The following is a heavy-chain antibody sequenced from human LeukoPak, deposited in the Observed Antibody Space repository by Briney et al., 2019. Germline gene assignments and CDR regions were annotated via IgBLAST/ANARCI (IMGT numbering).Heavy chain of an antibody. CDR2: TSSDLNVK. CDR3: AREGYYGSGSPPSSYFDY. CDR1: GFTFRNYV. D-gene: IGHD3-10*01. J-gene: IGHJ4*02. Sequence: GGSLGLSCAASGFTFRNYVIHWVRQAPGKGLEWVAVTSSDLNVKLYADSVKGRFTISRDNSRSTLYLQMNSLRPEDTAIYYCAREGYYGSGSPPSSYFDYWGQGTLVTVSS. V-gene: IGHV3-30-3*01.